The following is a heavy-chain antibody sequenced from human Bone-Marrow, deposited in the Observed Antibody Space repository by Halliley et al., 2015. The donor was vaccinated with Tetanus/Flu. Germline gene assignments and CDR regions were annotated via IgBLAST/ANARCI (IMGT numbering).Heavy chain of an antibody. D-gene: IGHD3-9*01. CDR3: AQGKIGKDFDWSRRPLLV. V-gene: IGHV3-30*03. J-gene: IGHJ4*02. CDR2: ISFDGSNE. Sequence: ISFDGSNEDYADSVRGRFTISRDNSKNMLFLQMNSLRPDDTAVYYCAQGKIGKDFDWSRRPLLVWGQGTLVVVSS.